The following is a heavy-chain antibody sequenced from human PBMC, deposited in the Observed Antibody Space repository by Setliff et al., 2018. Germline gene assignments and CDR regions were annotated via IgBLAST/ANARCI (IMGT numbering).Heavy chain of an antibody. J-gene: IGHJ6*03. CDR1: GGSISSYY. D-gene: IGHD6-19*01. CDR3: AREQWLDPPGYYYMDV. Sequence: TLSLTCTVSGGSISSYYWSWIRQPAGKGLEWIGHIYIGGSANYNPSLKSRVTMSIDTSKNQFSLKLNSVTAADMAVYYCAREQWLDPPGYYYMDVRAKGTTVTVS. V-gene: IGHV4-4*07. CDR2: IYIGGSA.